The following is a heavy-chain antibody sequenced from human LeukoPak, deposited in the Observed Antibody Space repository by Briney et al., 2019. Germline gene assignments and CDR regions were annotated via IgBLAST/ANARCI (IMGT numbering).Heavy chain of an antibody. J-gene: IGHJ4*02. D-gene: IGHD6-6*01. CDR3: ARYSSSSAGYYFDY. CDR1: GYTFTVYY. CDR2: INPNSGGT. V-gene: IGHV1-2*02. Sequence: ASVKVSCKASGYTFTVYYMHWVRQAPGQGLEWMGWINPNSGGTNYAQKFQGRVTMTRDTSISTAYMELSRLRSDDTAVYYCARYSSSSAGYYFDYWGQGTLVTVSS.